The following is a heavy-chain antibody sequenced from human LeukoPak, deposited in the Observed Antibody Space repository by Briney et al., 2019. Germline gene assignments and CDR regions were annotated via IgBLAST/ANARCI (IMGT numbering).Heavy chain of an antibody. D-gene: IGHD6-19*01. V-gene: IGHV4-39*07. CDR1: GGSISSSSYY. Sequence: SETLSLTCTVSGGSISSSSYYWGWIRQPPGKGLEWIGSIYDSETTYYNPSLKSRVTISVDTSKNQFSLKLRYVTAADTAVYYCAISVAGISTISGWFDPWGQGTLVTVSS. CDR2: IYDSETT. J-gene: IGHJ5*02. CDR3: AISVAGISTISGWFDP.